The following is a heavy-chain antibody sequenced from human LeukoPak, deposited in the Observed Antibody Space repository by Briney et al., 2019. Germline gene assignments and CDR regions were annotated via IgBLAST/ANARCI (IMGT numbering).Heavy chain of an antibody. J-gene: IGHJ4*02. V-gene: IGHV3-11*01. D-gene: IGHD2-2*01. CDR2: ISSSGTTI. Sequence: GGSLRLSCAASGFTFSDYYMSWIRQAPGKGLEWVSYISSSGTTIYYADSVKGRFTISRDNAKNSLYLQMSSLRAEDTAVYYCARGGAYCSSTRCYARDGGRETRFTVS. CDR1: GFTFSDYY. CDR3: ARGGAYCSSTRCYARD.